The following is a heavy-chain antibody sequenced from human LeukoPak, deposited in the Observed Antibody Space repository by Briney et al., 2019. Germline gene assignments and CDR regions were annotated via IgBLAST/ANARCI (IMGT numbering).Heavy chain of an antibody. CDR2: IYYSGST. J-gene: IGHJ4*02. D-gene: IGHD3-10*01. CDR3: ARVITMVRGVKQYYFDY. Sequence: SETLSLTCTVSGVSISRYYGSWIRQPPGKGLEWIGYIYYSGSTNYNPSLTSRVTISVDTSKNQFSLKLSSVTAADTAVYYCARVITMVRGVKQYYFDYWGQGTLVTVSS. V-gene: IGHV4-59*01. CDR1: GVSISRYY.